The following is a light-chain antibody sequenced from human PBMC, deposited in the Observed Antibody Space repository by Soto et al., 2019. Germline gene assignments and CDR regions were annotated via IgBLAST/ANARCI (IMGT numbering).Light chain of an antibody. Sequence: DIQMTQSPSTLSASVGDRVTITCRASQSISHWLAWYQQKPGKAPKVLIFDASSLESGVPSRFSGTGSGTDFALTISSLHPDDSATYYCQHYYSFPYTFGQGTKVDIK. CDR1: QSISHW. CDR3: QHYYSFPYT. CDR2: DAS. V-gene: IGKV1-5*01. J-gene: IGKJ2*01.